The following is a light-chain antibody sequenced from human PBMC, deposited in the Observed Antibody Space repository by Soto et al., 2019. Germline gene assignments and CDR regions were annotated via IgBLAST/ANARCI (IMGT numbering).Light chain of an antibody. V-gene: IGKV1-12*01. CDR2: AAS. CDR1: QVISNW. CDR3: QQANSFPYT. J-gene: IGKJ2*01. Sequence: DIQMTQSPSSVSASVGDRFTITFRSSQVISNWLAWYQQEPGKAPKLLIYAASTLRRGVPSRFRGSGSGTDFTFTISSLQPEDFATYYCQQANSFPYTFGQGTKVDIK.